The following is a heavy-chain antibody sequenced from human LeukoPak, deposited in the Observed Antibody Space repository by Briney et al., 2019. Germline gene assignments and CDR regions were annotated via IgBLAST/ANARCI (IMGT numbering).Heavy chain of an antibody. V-gene: IGHV3-23*01. J-gene: IGHJ4*02. Sequence: PGGSLRLSCAASGFTFSNYAMNWVRQAPGKGLEWVSVISGSGGSTNYADSVKGRFTISRDNSKNTLYLQLTSLRAEDTALYYCVTRAVSSPIWYYFDFWGQGTLVTVSS. CDR3: VTRAVSSPIWYYFDF. CDR2: ISGSGGST. D-gene: IGHD2/OR15-2a*01. CDR1: GFTFSNYA.